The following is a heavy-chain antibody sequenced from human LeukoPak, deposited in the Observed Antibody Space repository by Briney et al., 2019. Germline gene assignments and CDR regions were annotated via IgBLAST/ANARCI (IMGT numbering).Heavy chain of an antibody. V-gene: IGHV3-11*01. Sequence: GGSPRLSCAASGFTFRDYYMSWVRHAPGEGLEWVSYISTSGSSIYYADSVKSRVTISTDNAKNSLYLQMNTLRAEDTAVYYCARYNALRGGSYLGLGDYWGEGTLVTVSS. CDR3: ARYNALRGGSYLGLGDY. CDR2: ISTSGSSI. J-gene: IGHJ4*02. CDR1: GFTFRDYY. D-gene: IGHD5-24*01.